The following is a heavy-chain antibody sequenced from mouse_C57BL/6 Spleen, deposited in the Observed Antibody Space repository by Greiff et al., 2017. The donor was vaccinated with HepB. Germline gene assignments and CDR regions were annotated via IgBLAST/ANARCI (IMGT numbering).Heavy chain of an antibody. CDR1: GFTFSDFY. J-gene: IGHJ2*01. CDR2: SRNKANDYTT. D-gene: IGHD4-1*01. V-gene: IGHV7-1*01. Sequence: VQLKESGGGLVQSGRSLRLSCATSGFTFSDFYMEWVRQAPGKGLEWIAASRNKANDYTTEYSASVKGRFIVSRDTSQSILYLQMNALRAEDTAIYYCARDARLGGYFDYWGQGTTLTVSS. CDR3: ARDARLGGYFDY.